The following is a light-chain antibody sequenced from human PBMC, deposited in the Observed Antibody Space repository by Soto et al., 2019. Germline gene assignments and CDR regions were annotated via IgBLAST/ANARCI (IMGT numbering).Light chain of an antibody. J-gene: IGKJ5*01. Sequence: AIRMTQSPSSFSASTGDRVTITCRASQGISSYLAWYQQKPGKAPKHLIYAASTLQSGVPSRFSGSGSGTDFTLTISCLQSEDFATYYCQQYYSYPSITFGQGTRLEIK. CDR3: QQYYSYPSIT. CDR1: QGISSY. V-gene: IGKV1-8*01. CDR2: AAS.